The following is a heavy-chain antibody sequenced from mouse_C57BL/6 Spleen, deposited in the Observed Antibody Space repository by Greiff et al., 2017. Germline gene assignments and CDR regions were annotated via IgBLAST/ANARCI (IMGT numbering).Heavy chain of an antibody. CDR1: GYTFTSYW. V-gene: IGHV1-64*01. Sequence: QVQLQQPGAELVKPGASVKLSCKASGYTFTSYWMHWVKQRPGQGLEWIGMIHPNSGSTNYNEKFKSKATLTVDESSSTAYMQLSSLTSEDSAVYYCARSGDYDPAWFAYWGQGTLVTVSA. D-gene: IGHD2-4*01. J-gene: IGHJ3*01. CDR2: IHPNSGST. CDR3: ARSGDYDPAWFAY.